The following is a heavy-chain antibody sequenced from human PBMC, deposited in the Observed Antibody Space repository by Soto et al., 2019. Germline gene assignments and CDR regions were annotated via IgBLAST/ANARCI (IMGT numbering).Heavy chain of an antibody. CDR1: GFSFNTYS. D-gene: IGHD3-10*01. CDR2: ISAASNNI. J-gene: IGHJ6*03. Sequence: EVQLVESGGGLAQPGGSLRLSCAASGFSFNTYSMDWVRQAPGKGLEWVSYISAASNNIYYADSVKGRFTISRDNAQYSLSLQMNNLRADDTAIYYCARVGTLVRGVTYYMDVWGKGTTVTVSS. V-gene: IGHV3-48*01. CDR3: ARVGTLVRGVTYYMDV.